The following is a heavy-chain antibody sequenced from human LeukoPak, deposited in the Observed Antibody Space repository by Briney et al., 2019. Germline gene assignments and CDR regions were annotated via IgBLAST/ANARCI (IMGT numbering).Heavy chain of an antibody. V-gene: IGHV3-74*01. D-gene: IGHD3-16*01. J-gene: IGHJ4*01. CDR1: GFIFRKYR. Sequence: GCLRLSCAASGFIFRKYRMKWVGQVPGKGRVWGGEINPDGVCAGHSNSVRGRFTISRDNATNTLYLQMISLSAEDTAVYYCARSLGDWGQGTLVPVSS. CDR3: ARSLGD. CDR2: INPDGVCA.